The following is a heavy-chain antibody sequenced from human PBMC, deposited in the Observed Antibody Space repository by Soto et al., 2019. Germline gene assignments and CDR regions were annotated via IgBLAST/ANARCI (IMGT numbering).Heavy chain of an antibody. J-gene: IGHJ5*02. D-gene: IGHD3-10*01. V-gene: IGHV4-59*01. CDR3: ARVYYYGSGSYGFDP. CDR2: IYYSGST. Sequence: SETLSLTCTVSGGSISSYYWSWIRQPPGKGLEWIGYIYYSGSTNYNPSLKSRVTISVDTSKNQFSLKLSSVTAADTAVYYCARVYYYGSGSYGFDPWGQGTLVTVSS. CDR1: GGSISSYY.